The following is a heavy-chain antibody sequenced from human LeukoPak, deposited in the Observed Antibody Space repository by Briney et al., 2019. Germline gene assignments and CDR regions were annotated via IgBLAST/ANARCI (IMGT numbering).Heavy chain of an antibody. Sequence: SETLSLTCAVSGGSISSGGYSWSWIRQPPGKGLEWIGYIYYSGRTDYDPSLKSRVTISVDTSKNQFSLKLTSVTAADSAVYYCARDVSGSAVDYGLDVWGRGTTVTVSS. V-gene: IGHV4-61*08. CDR2: IYYSGRT. D-gene: IGHD1-26*01. CDR1: GGSISSGGYS. CDR3: ARDVSGSAVDYGLDV. J-gene: IGHJ6*02.